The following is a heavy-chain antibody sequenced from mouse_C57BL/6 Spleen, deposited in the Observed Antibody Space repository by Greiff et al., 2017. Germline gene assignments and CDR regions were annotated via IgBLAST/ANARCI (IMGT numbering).Heavy chain of an antibody. CDR1: GFTFSSYG. J-gene: IGHJ2*01. CDR2: ISSGGSYT. Sequence: EVKLMESGGDLVKPGGSLKLSCAASGFTFSSYGMSWVRQTPDKRLEWVATISSGGSYTYYPDSVKGRFTISRDNAKNTLYLQMSSLKSEDTAMYYCARQADYSNYVYFDYWGQGTTLTVSS. CDR3: ARQADYSNYVYFDY. D-gene: IGHD2-5*01. V-gene: IGHV5-6*01.